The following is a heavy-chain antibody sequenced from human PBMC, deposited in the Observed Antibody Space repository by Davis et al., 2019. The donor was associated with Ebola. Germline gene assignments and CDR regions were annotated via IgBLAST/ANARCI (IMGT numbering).Heavy chain of an antibody. CDR3: ARVRWDGSGWSPDY. V-gene: IGHV3-30*03. J-gene: IGHJ4*02. CDR2: ISYDGSNK. Sequence: GESLKISCAASGFTFSSYGMHWVRQAPGKGLEWVAVISYDGSNKYYADSVKGRFTISRDNSKNTLYLQMNSLRAEDTAVYYCARVRWDGSGWSPDYWGQGTLVTVSS. D-gene: IGHD6-19*01. CDR1: GFTFSSYG.